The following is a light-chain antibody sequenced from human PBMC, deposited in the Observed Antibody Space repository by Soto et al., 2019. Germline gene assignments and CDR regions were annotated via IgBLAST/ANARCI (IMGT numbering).Light chain of an antibody. Sequence: QSVLTQPASVSGSPGQSITISCTGTSSDVGNYNLVSWYQQHPGKAPKLMIYEGSKRPSGVSNRFSGSKSGNTASLTISGLQAEDEADYYCCSYVGSSTYVVFGGGTKLTVL. V-gene: IGLV2-23*01. CDR3: CSYVGSSTYVV. CDR2: EGS. J-gene: IGLJ2*01. CDR1: SSDVGNYNL.